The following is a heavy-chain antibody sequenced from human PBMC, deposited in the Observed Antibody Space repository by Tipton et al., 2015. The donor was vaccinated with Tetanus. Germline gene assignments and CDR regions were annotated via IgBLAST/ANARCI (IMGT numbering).Heavy chain of an antibody. V-gene: IGHV4-30-4*08. Sequence: TLSLTCTVSGDSISRGGYFWNWIRQPPGKGLESIGYIYYSGSTYYNPSLKSRVTISVDTSKNQFSLRLSSVTAADTAVYYCARDHGITWGGMGYYYGMDVWGQGTTVTVSS. CDR2: IYYSGST. CDR3: ARDHGITWGGMGYYYGMDV. CDR1: GDSISRGGYF. J-gene: IGHJ6*02. D-gene: IGHD3-16*01.